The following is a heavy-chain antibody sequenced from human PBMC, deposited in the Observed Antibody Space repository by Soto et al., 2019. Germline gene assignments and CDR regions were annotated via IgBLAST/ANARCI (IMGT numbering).Heavy chain of an antibody. CDR3: ARDRSSSWPSTPEYFQH. CDR2: IYHTGGT. CDR1: GYSISSGFY. Sequence: SETLSLTCAVSGYSISSGFYWGWIRQPPGKGLEWIGNIYHTGGTNYNPSLKSRVTISVDTSKNQFSLKLNSVTAADTAVYYCARDRSSSWPSTPEYFQHWGQGTLVTVSS. V-gene: IGHV4-38-2*02. D-gene: IGHD6-13*01. J-gene: IGHJ1*01.